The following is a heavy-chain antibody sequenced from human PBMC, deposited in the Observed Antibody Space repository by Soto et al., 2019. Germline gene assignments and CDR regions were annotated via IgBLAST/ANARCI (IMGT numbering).Heavy chain of an antibody. Sequence: GASVKVSCKASGYTFTSYGISWVRQAPGQGLEWMGWISAYNGNINYAQKLQGRVTITRDTSASTAYMELSSLRSEDTAVYYCARDRRIAAAGTDAFDIWGQGTMVTVSS. J-gene: IGHJ3*02. CDR2: ISAYNGNI. CDR3: ARDRRIAAAGTDAFDI. V-gene: IGHV1-18*01. CDR1: GYTFTSYG. D-gene: IGHD6-13*01.